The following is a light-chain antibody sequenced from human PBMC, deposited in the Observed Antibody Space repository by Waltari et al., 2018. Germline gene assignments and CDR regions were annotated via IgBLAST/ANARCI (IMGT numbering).Light chain of an antibody. V-gene: IGLV2-18*02. Sequence: QSALTQPPSVSGSPGQSVTIPCTRTSSDVGSYNRVSWYQQPPGTAPKLMIYEVSNRPSGVPDRFSGSKSGNTASLTISGLQAEDEADYYCSSYTSSSTVVFGGGTKLTVL. CDR2: EVS. CDR1: SSDVGSYNR. J-gene: IGLJ2*01. CDR3: SSYTSSSTVV.